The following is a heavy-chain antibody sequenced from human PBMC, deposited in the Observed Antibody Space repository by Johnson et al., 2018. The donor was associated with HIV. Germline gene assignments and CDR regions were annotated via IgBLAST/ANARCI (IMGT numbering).Heavy chain of an antibody. Sequence: VQLVESGGGLVQPGGSLRLSCAASGFIFSSYWMSWVRQAPGKGLEWVANIKQDGSEKYYVDSVRGRFTISRDNAKNSLYLQMNSLRPEDTAVYHCAKEESGSFLAFDFWGQGTMVTVSS. CDR1: GFIFSSYW. CDR2: IKQDGSEK. D-gene: IGHD1-26*01. V-gene: IGHV3-7*01. CDR3: AKEESGSFLAFDF. J-gene: IGHJ3*01.